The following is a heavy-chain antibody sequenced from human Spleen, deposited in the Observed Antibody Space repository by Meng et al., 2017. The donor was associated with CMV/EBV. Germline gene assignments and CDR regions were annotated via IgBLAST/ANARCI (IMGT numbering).Heavy chain of an antibody. CDR1: GASISPYF. J-gene: IGHJ2*01. CDR3: ARQWGGYYFDL. Sequence: GSLRLSCTVSGASISPYFWSWIRQPPGKTLEWIGYIYFSGNTKYNPSLKSRVTISEDTSKNQFSLKLSSVTAADTAIYYCARQWGGYYFDLWGRGSLVTVSS. D-gene: IGHD3-10*01. CDR2: IYFSGNT. V-gene: IGHV4-59*01.